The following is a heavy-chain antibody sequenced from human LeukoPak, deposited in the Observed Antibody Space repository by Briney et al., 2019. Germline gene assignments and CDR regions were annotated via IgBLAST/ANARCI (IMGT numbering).Heavy chain of an antibody. J-gene: IGHJ4*02. CDR2: ISGSGGST. D-gene: IGHD2-2*02. Sequence: GGSLRLSCAASGFTFSSYAMSWVRQAPGKGLEWVSAISGSGGSTYYADSVKGRFTISRGNSKNTLYLQMNSLRAEDTAVYYCAKVVVVPAAIDDHFDYWGQGTLVTVSS. V-gene: IGHV3-23*01. CDR3: AKVVVVPAAIDDHFDY. CDR1: GFTFSSYA.